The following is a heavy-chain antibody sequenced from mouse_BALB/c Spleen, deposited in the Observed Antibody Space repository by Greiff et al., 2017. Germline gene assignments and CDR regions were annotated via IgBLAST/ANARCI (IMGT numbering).Heavy chain of an antibody. CDR3: ARGNGGDAMDD. Sequence: VQLVESGPGLVAPSQSLSITCTVSGFSLTSYGVHWVRQPPGKGLEWLGVIWAGGSTNYNSALMSRLSISKDNSKSQVFLNMNRLQTDDTAIYYCARGNGGDAMDDWGEGTSVTVSS. V-gene: IGHV2-9*02. CDR1: GFSLTSYG. J-gene: IGHJ4*01. CDR2: IWAGGST.